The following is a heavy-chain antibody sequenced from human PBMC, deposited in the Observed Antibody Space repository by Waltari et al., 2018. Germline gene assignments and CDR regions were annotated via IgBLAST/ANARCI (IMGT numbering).Heavy chain of an antibody. D-gene: IGHD5-18*01. Sequence: QVQRVQSGAEVQKPGASVKVSGKASGYTLTSYEHNWVRQATGQGLEWMGWMNPNSGNTGYAQKFQGRVTMTRNTSISTAYMELSSRGSEDTAVYYCARGNFYTAIRPWGQGTLVTVSS. CDR1: GYTLTSYE. CDR2: MNPNSGNT. J-gene: IGHJ5*02. V-gene: IGHV1-8*01. CDR3: ARGNFYTAIRP.